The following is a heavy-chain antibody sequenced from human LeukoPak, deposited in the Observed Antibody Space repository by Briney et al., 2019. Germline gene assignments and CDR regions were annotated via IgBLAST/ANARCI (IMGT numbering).Heavy chain of an antibody. J-gene: IGHJ4*02. CDR3: ARGSPWDDSSGYYDY. D-gene: IGHD3-22*01. Sequence: GGSLRLSCAASGFTVSNNYMSWVRQAPGKGLEWVSLIYTGGTTYYADSVKGRFTVSRDNSKNTLYLQMGSLRAEDMAVYYCARGSPWDDSSGYYDYWGQGTLVTVSS. CDR2: IYTGGTT. CDR1: GFTVSNNY. V-gene: IGHV3-53*05.